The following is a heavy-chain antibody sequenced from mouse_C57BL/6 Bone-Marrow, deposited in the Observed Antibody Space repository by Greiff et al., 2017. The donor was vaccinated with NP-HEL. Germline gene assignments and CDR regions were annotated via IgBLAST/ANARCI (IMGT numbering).Heavy chain of an antibody. CDR2: IDPSDSYT. J-gene: IGHJ4*01. Sequence: VQLQQPGAELVKPGASVKLSCKASGYTFTSYWMQWVKQRPGQGLEWIGEIDPSDSYTNYNQKFKGKATLTVDTSSSTAYMQLSSLTSEDSAVYYCASITTVVNPSKAMDYWGQGTSVTVSS. D-gene: IGHD1-1*01. V-gene: IGHV1-50*01. CDR3: ASITTVVNPSKAMDY. CDR1: GYTFTSYW.